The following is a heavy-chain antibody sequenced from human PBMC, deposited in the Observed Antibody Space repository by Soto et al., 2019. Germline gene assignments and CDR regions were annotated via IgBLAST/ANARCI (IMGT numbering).Heavy chain of an antibody. CDR3: ARHLNYDFWSGYSRYYYGMDV. J-gene: IGHJ6*02. Sequence: GESLKISFKGSGYSFTSYWISWVRQMPGKGLEWMGRIDPSDSYTNYSPSFQGHVTISADKSISTAYLQWSSLKASGTAMYYCARHLNYDFWSGYSRYYYGMDVWGQGTTVTVSS. CDR1: GYSFTSYW. CDR2: IDPSDSYT. V-gene: IGHV5-10-1*01. D-gene: IGHD3-3*01.